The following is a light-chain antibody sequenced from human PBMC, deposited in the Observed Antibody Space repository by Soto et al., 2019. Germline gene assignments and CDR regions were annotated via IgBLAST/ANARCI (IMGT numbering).Light chain of an antibody. CDR1: QSVSSN. V-gene: IGKV3-15*01. CDR3: QQYNNWPLT. CDR2: GAS. Sequence: EIVMTQSPATLSVSPGERANLSCRASQSVSSNLAWYQQKPGQAPRLLIYGASTRATGIPASFSGSGSGTEFTLTISSLQSEYFAVYDCQQYNNWPLTFGGWTKVEIK. J-gene: IGKJ4*02.